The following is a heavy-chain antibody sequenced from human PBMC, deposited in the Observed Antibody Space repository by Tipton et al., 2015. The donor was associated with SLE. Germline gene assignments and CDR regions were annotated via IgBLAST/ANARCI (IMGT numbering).Heavy chain of an antibody. J-gene: IGHJ4*02. D-gene: IGHD2-21*01. CDR2: IYYTENT. Sequence: TLSLTCTVSGGSISSHYWSWFRQPPGKGLEWIGCIYYTENTRYNPSLKTRVTISGDTSKNQFSLKLISVTAADTAVYFCARRHSGGEQGFDYWGRGTLVTVSS. CDR3: ARRHSGGEQGFDY. V-gene: IGHV4-59*11. CDR1: GGSISSHY.